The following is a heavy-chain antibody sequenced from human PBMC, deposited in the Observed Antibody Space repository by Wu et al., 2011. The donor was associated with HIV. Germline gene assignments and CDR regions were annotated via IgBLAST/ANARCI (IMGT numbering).Heavy chain of an antibody. CDR2: FDPEEAGKI. Sequence: QLVQSGAEVKKPGASVRVSCKVSGYSLTELSIHWVRQAPGKGLEWMGGFDPEEAGKIIYAQKFQGRVTMTEDTSRDTAYMALSSLKSEDTAVYYCATYMWASGYYNNWGQGTLVIVSS. D-gene: IGHD3-9*01. J-gene: IGHJ4*02. CDR3: ATYMWASGYYNN. CDR1: GYSLTELS. V-gene: IGHV1-24*01.